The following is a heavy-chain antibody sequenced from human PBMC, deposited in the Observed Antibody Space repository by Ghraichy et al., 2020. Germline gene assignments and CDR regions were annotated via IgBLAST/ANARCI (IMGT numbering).Heavy chain of an antibody. CDR3: ARARRGVVAATTDAFDI. CDR2: IIPIFGTA. D-gene: IGHD2-15*01. Sequence: SVKVSCKASGGTFSSYAISWVRQAPGQGLEWMGGIIPIFGTANYAQKFQGRVTITADKSTSTAYMELSSLRSEDTAVYYCARARRGVVAATTDAFDIWGQGTMVTVSS. V-gene: IGHV1-69*06. J-gene: IGHJ3*02. CDR1: GGTFSSYA.